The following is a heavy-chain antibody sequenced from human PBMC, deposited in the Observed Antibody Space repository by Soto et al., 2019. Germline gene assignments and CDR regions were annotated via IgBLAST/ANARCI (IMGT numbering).Heavy chain of an antibody. V-gene: IGHV3-23*01. J-gene: IGHJ4*02. CDR1: GLTFSNYA. CDR3: AKNQERELPRVIDF. CDR2: MSGSSSTT. Sequence: GSLRLSCATSGLTFSNYAMSWVRQAPGGGLEWVSSMSGSSSTTYYADSVRGRFTISRDRSKNTLYLQMSSLRAEDTALYYCAKNQERELPRVIDFWGQGTLVTVSS. D-gene: IGHD1-7*01.